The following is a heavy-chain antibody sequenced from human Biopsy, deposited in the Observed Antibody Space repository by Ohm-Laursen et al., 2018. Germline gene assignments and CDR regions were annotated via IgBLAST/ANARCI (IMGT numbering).Heavy chain of an antibody. CDR1: GGSFNGYF. J-gene: IGHJ1*01. CDR3: VRQGGYFQN. Sequence: GTLSLTWSVYGGSFNGYFWSWIRQPPGKGLEWIGDITQSGSTNYSPSLKSRVTISVDTAKNQFSLRLSSVTAADTAVYYCVRQGGYFQNWGPGSQVAVSS. CDR2: ITQSGST. D-gene: IGHD5-12*01. V-gene: IGHV4-34*01.